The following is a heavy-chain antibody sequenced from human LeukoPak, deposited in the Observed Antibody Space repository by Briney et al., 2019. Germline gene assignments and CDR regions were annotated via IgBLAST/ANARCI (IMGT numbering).Heavy chain of an antibody. V-gene: IGHV3-7*01. J-gene: IGHJ4*02. CDR2: MNQDGSEI. D-gene: IGHD6-19*01. CDR3: ARTGGWPLPYFDY. CDR1: GFTFSRSW. Sequence: GGSLRLSCADSGFTFSRSWMSWVRQAPGKGLEWVANMNQDGSEIHYMDSVKGRFTISRDSAKNSLYLQMNSLRVEDTAVYYCARTGGWPLPYFDYWGQGTLVTVSS.